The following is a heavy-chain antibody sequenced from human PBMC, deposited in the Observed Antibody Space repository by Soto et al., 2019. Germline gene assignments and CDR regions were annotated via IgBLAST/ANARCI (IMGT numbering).Heavy chain of an antibody. CDR2: ISYDGSNK. Sequence: PXGSLRLACSASGFTLSSYAMHWVRQAPGKGLEWVAVISYDGSNKYYADSVKGRFTISRDNSKNTLYLQMNSLRAEDTAVYYCAREEQLDSWGQGTLVTVSS. V-gene: IGHV3-30-3*01. CDR3: AREEQLDS. J-gene: IGHJ5*01. D-gene: IGHD6-13*01. CDR1: GFTLSSYA.